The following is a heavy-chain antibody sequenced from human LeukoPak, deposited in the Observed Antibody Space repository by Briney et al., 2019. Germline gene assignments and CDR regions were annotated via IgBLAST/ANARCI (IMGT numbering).Heavy chain of an antibody. Sequence: ASVKVSCKASGYTFTSYAMHWVRQAPGQRLEWMGWINAGNGNTKYSQKFQGRVTITRDTTASTAYMELSSLRSEDTAVYYCARDPIYGSGSYPFDYWGQGTLVTVSS. J-gene: IGHJ4*02. V-gene: IGHV1-3*01. D-gene: IGHD3-10*01. CDR3: ARDPIYGSGSYPFDY. CDR2: INAGNGNT. CDR1: GYTFTSYA.